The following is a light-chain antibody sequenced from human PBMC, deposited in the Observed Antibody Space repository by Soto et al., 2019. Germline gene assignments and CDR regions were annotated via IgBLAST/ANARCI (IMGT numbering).Light chain of an antibody. CDR3: SSYTSANSNV. V-gene: IGLV2-14*03. J-gene: IGLJ1*01. CDR2: DVS. CDR1: SSDVGGSKF. Sequence: QSALTQPASVSGSRGQSITISCTGTSSDVGGSKFVSWYQQLPGKAPKLIISDVSDRPSGVSHRFSGSKSGNTASLSISGLQAEDEADYYCSSYTSANSNVFGTGTKVTVL.